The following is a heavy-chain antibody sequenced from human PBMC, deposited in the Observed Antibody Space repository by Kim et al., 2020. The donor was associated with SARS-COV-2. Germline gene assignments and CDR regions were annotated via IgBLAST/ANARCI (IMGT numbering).Heavy chain of an antibody. J-gene: IGHJ4*01. Sequence: GGSLRLSCAASGFTFSSYAMHGVRQAPGKGLEWVAVISYDGSNKYYADSVKGRFTISRDNSKNTLYLQMNSLRAEDTAVYYCARDGRYGSGSDYFDYWG. D-gene: IGHD3-10*01. CDR3: ARDGRYGSGSDYFDY. CDR2: ISYDGSNK. V-gene: IGHV3-30*04. CDR1: GFTFSSYA.